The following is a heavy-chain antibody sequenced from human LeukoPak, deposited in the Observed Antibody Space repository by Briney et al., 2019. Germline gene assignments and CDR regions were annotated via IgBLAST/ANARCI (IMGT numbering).Heavy chain of an antibody. Sequence: GGSLGLSCAASGFTFDDYAMHWVRQAPGKGLEWVSGISWNSGSIGYADSVKGRFTISRDNAKNSLYLQMNSLRAEDTALYYCARGTGDYWGQGTLVTVSS. D-gene: IGHD2-15*01. V-gene: IGHV3-9*01. CDR2: ISWNSGSI. CDR3: ARGTGDY. CDR1: GFTFDDYA. J-gene: IGHJ4*02.